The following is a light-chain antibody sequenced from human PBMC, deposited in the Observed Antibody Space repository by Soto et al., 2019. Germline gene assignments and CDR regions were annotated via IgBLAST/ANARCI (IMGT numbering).Light chain of an antibody. J-gene: IGKJ4*01. V-gene: IGKV3-15*01. CDR3: QQYGAWPLT. Sequence: EIVLTQSPATLSVSPGERATLSCRASQSVGNNFAWYQQKPGQAPMLLIFATSTRATGVPARFSGSGSGTEFTLTISSLQSEDFAVYYCQQYGAWPLTFGGGAKVEIE. CDR2: ATS. CDR1: QSVGNN.